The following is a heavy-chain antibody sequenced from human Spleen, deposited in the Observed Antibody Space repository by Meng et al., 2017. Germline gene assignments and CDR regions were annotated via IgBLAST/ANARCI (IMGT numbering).Heavy chain of an antibody. CDR2: IYDSGST. CDR3: ARDRTYYYGSGDWYFDL. V-gene: IGHV4-31*03. CDR1: CGSISSGGYY. Sequence: QVTLKESGPGLENPSLTLSLTCTVSCGSISSGGYYWSWIRQHPGKGLEWIGYIYDSGSTYYNPSLKSRVTISVDTSKNQFSLKLSSVTAADTAVYYCARDRTYYYGSGDWYFDLWGRGTLVTVSS. D-gene: IGHD3-10*01. J-gene: IGHJ2*01.